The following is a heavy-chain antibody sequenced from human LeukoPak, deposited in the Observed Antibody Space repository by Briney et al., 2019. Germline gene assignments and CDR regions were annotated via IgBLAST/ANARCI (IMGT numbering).Heavy chain of an antibody. Sequence: GGSLRLSCAASGFTFSSYGMHWVRQAPGKGLEWVAVIWYDGSNKYYADSVKGRFTISRDNSKNTLYLQMNSLKSEDTAVYYCTTYRYNYDSSGYDYWGQGTLVTVSS. CDR1: GFTFSSYG. V-gene: IGHV3-33*01. CDR3: TTYRYNYDSSGYDY. CDR2: IWYDGSNK. D-gene: IGHD3-22*01. J-gene: IGHJ4*02.